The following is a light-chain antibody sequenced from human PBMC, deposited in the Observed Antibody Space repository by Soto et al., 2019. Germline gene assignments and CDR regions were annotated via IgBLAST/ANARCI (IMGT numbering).Light chain of an antibody. Sequence: EIVLSQSPATLSLSPGERATLSSRASQSIGLAIAWYQHKPGQAPRLLIFDAAQRATGIPARFRGSGSGTDFTLSTSSLEPEDFAVYYCQQRTDRPPWTFGQGTKVDIK. J-gene: IGKJ1*01. CDR2: DAA. V-gene: IGKV3-11*01. CDR3: QQRTDRPPWT. CDR1: QSIGLA.